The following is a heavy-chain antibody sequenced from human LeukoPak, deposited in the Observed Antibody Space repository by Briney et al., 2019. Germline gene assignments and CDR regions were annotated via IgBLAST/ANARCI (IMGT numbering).Heavy chain of an antibody. D-gene: IGHD6-19*01. CDR3: ARVRKWLVWSGFDY. Sequence: GGSLRLSCAASGFTFSSYWMSWVRQAPGKGLEWVANIKQDGSEKYYVDSVKGRFTISRDNAKNSLYLQMNSLRAEDTAAYYCARVRKWLVWSGFDYWGQGTLVTVSS. CDR2: IKQDGSEK. V-gene: IGHV3-7*01. CDR1: GFTFSSYW. J-gene: IGHJ4*02.